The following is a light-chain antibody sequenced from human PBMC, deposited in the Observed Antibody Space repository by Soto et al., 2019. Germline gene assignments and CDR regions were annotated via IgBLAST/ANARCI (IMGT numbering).Light chain of an antibody. V-gene: IGKV3-20*01. Sequence: PGEGATLSCRASQSVTGTNLAWYQQRAGQAPRLLIYDAVRRATGIPDRFSGSGSGTDFTLTISRLEPEDFAVYYCHQYGSSLGTFGQGTKVEV. CDR2: DAV. J-gene: IGKJ2*01. CDR1: QSVTGTN. CDR3: HQYGSSLGT.